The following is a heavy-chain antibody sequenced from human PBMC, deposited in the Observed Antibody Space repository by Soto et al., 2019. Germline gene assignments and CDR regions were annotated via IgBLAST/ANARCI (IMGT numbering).Heavy chain of an antibody. Sequence: SVKVSCKASGGTFSSYAISWVRQAPGQGLEWMGGIIPIFGTANYAQKFQERVTITRDMSTSTAYVELSSLRSEDTAVYYCAAGDLLAVAGTYYYYGMDVWGQGTTVTVSS. CDR2: IIPIFGTA. V-gene: IGHV1-69*05. CDR3: AAGDLLAVAGTYYYYGMDV. CDR1: GGTFSSYA. D-gene: IGHD6-19*01. J-gene: IGHJ6*02.